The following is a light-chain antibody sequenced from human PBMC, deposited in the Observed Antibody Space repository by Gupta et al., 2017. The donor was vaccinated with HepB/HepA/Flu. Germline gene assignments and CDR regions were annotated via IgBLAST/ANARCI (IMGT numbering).Light chain of an antibody. J-gene: IGLJ2*01. CDR2: RDS. CDR1: NIGSKN. CDR3: QVWDSSPDVV. V-gene: IGLV3-9*01. Sequence: SYELTKPLSVSVALGPTARITCGGNNIGSKNLHWYQQKPGQATVLVIYRDSNRPSGIPERFSGSNSGNTATLTISRAQAGDEDDYYCQVWDSSPDVVFGGGTKLTVL.